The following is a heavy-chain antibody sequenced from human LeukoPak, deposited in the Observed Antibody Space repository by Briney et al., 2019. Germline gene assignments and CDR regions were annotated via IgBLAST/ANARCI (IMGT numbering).Heavy chain of an antibody. Sequence: MPSETLSLTCTVSGDSISSTTNYWTWIRQPAGKGLEWIGRIYTSGRTYYNSYNPSLKSRVTISVDTSKNHFSLKLTSVTAADTAVYYCARGTTAKAGDAFDVWGQGTMVTVSS. CDR2: IYTSGRT. CDR1: GDSISSTTNY. CDR3: ARGTTAKAGDAFDV. D-gene: IGHD2/OR15-2a*01. V-gene: IGHV4-61*02. J-gene: IGHJ3*01.